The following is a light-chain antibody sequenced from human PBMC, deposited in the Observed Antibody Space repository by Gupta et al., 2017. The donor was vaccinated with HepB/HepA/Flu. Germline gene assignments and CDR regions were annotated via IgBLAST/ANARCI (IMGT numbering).Light chain of an antibody. CDR3: QSADSSGTFHVV. V-gene: IGLV3-25*03. J-gene: IGLJ2*01. Sequence: SYELIQPPSVSVSPGQTARITCPGDALPKQYAYWYQQKPGQAPVLVIYKDSERPSGIPERFSGSSSGTTVTLTISGVQAEDEADYYCQSADSSGTFHVVFGGGTKLTVL. CDR1: ALPKQY. CDR2: KDS.